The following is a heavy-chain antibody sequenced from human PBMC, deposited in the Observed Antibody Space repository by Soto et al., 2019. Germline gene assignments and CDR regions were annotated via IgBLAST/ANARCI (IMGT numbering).Heavy chain of an antibody. V-gene: IGHV3-53*01. CDR3: ASQAFYDNNADY. D-gene: IGHD3-22*01. CDR2: IYSGGST. CDR1: GFTVSSNY. J-gene: IGHJ4*02. Sequence: GGSLRLSCAASGFTVSSNYMSWVRQAPGKGLEWVSVIYSGGSTYYADSVKGRFTISRDNSKNTLYLQMNSLRAEDTAVYYCASQAFYDNNADYWGQGTLVTVSS.